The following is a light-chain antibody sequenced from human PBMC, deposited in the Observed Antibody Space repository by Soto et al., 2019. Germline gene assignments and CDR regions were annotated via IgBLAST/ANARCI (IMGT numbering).Light chain of an antibody. CDR3: CSYAGSSTWV. V-gene: IGLV2-23*01. CDR2: EGS. Sequence: QSVLTQPASVSGSPGQSITISCTGTSSDVGTYNLVSWYQQHPGKAPKLMIYEGSQRPSGVSNRFSGSKSGNTASLTISGLQAEDEADYHCCSYAGSSTWVFGGGTQLTVL. J-gene: IGLJ3*02. CDR1: SSDVGTYNL.